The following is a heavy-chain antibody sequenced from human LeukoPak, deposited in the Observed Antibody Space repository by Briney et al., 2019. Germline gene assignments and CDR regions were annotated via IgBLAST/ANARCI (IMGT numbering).Heavy chain of an antibody. J-gene: IGHJ4*02. Sequence: SETLSLTCTVSGGSISSYYWSWIRQPPGKGLEWIGEINHSGSTNYNPSLKSRVTISVDTSKNQFSLKLSSVTAADTAVYYCARARGQKTYYYDSSGYYTFRYWGQGTLVTVSS. V-gene: IGHV4-34*01. CDR3: ARARGQKTYYYDSSGYYTFRY. D-gene: IGHD3-22*01. CDR1: GGSISSYY. CDR2: INHSGST.